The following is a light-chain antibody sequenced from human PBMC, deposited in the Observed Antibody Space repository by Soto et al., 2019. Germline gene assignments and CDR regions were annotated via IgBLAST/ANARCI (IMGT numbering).Light chain of an antibody. Sequence: QSVLTQPPSVSGAPGQRVTISCTGSSSNIGAGYDVHWYQQLPGTAPKLLIYGNSNRPSGVPDRFSGSKSGTSASPAITVLHAEDEADYYCQSYDSSLSAVVFGGGTKLTVL. CDR2: GNS. CDR3: QSYDSSLSAVV. CDR1: SSNIGAGYD. V-gene: IGLV1-40*01. J-gene: IGLJ2*01.